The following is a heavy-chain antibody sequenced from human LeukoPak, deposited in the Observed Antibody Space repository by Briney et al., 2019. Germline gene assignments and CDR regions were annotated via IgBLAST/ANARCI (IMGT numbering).Heavy chain of an antibody. CDR3: AKGTQLWFQTTDY. D-gene: IGHD5-18*01. V-gene: IGHV3-23*01. Sequence: GGSLRLSCAASGFTFSSYAMSWVRQAPGKGLEWVSAISGSGGSTYYADSVKGRFTISRDNSKNTLYLQMNSLRAGDTAVYYCAKGTQLWFQTTDYWGQGTLVTVSS. CDR1: GFTFSSYA. J-gene: IGHJ4*02. CDR2: ISGSGGST.